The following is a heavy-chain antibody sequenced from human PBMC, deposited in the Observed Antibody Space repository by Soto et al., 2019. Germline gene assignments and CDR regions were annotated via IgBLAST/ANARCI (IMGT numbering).Heavy chain of an antibody. CDR3: ARDAYYDILTGYPTGDGMDV. V-gene: IGHV4-61*01. Sequence: SETLSLTCTVSGGSVSSGSYYWSWIRQPPGKGLEWIGYIYYSGSTNYNPSLKSRVTISVDTSKNQFSLKLSSVTAADTAVYYCARDAYYDILTGYPTGDGMDVWGQGTTVTVSS. CDR1: GGSVSSGSYY. D-gene: IGHD3-9*01. CDR2: IYYSGST. J-gene: IGHJ6*02.